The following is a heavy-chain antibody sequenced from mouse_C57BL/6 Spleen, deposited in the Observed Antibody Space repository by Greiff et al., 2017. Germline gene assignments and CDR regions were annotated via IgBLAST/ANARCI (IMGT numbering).Heavy chain of an antibody. CDR3: ARDGYGSSYGYIDV. D-gene: IGHD1-1*01. CDR1: GFTFSSYA. Sequence: EVQRVESGGGLVKPGGSLKLSCAASGFTFSSYAMSWVRQTPEKRLEWVATISDGGSYTYYPDNVKGRFTISRDNAKNNLYLQMSHLTSEDTAMYYCARDGYGSSYGYIDVWGTGTSVTVSS. CDR2: ISDGGSYT. J-gene: IGHJ1*03. V-gene: IGHV5-4*01.